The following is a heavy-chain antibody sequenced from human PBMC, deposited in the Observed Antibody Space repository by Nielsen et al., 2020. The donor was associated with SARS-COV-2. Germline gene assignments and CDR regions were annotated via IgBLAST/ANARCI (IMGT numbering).Heavy chain of an antibody. Sequence: SVKVSCKASGGTFSSYAISWVRQAPGQGLEWMGRIIPILGIANYAQKLQGRVTITADKSTSTAYMELSSLRSEDTAVYYCARDLRVGVGAWFDPWGQGTLVTVSS. D-gene: IGHD3-16*01. V-gene: IGHV1-69*04. CDR3: ARDLRVGVGAWFDP. CDR1: GGTFSSYA. J-gene: IGHJ5*02. CDR2: IIPILGIA.